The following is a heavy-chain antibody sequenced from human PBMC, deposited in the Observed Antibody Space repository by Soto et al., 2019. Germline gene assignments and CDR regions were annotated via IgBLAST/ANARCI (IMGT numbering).Heavy chain of an antibody. Sequence: SETLSLTCTVSGGSISSYYWSWIRQPPGKGLEWIGYIYYSGSTNYNPSLKSRVTISVDTSKNQFSLKLSSVTAADTAVYYCARGGGVYYFDYWGRGTLVTVSS. CDR3: ARGGGVYYFDY. CDR2: IYYSGST. D-gene: IGHD2-8*02. CDR1: GGSISSYY. V-gene: IGHV4-59*01. J-gene: IGHJ4*02.